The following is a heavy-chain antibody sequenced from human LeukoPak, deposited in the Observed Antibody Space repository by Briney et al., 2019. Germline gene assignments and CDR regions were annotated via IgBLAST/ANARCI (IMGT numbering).Heavy chain of an antibody. D-gene: IGHD6-6*01. J-gene: IGHJ2*01. CDR3: ARITSSSPEWYFDL. Sequence: SQTLSLTCTVSGGSISSGSYYWSWIRQPAGKGLEWIGRIYTSGSTNYNPSLKSRVTISVDTSKNQFSLKLSSVTAADTAVYYCARITSSSPEWYFDLWGRGTLVTVSS. V-gene: IGHV4-61*02. CDR2: IYTSGST. CDR1: GGSISSGSYY.